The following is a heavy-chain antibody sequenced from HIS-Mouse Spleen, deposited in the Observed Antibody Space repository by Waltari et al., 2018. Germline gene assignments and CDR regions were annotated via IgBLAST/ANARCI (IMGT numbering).Heavy chain of an antibody. V-gene: IGHV4-39*07. CDR3: ARVGAGYCGGDCYPFDY. J-gene: IGHJ4*02. D-gene: IGHD2-21*02. CDR2: IYYSGST. Sequence: QLQLQESGPGLVKPSETLSPTCPVPGGSIRRSSYYLGWFCQPPRRGLEWIVSIYYSGSTYEPPALRSRVTISVDTSKNQFSLKLSSVTAADTAVYYCARVGAGYCGGDCYPFDYWGQGTLVTVSS. CDR1: GGSIRRSSYY.